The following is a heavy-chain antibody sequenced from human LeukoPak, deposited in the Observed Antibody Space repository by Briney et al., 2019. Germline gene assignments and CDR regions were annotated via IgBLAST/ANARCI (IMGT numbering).Heavy chain of an antibody. CDR1: GFTFINYA. CDR3: ARDRGDGYNLLDY. Sequence: SGGSLRLSCAASGFTFINYAMTWVRQAPGKGLEWVAVIWYDGSNKYYADSVKGRFTISRDNSKNTLYLQMNSLRAEDTAVYYCARDRGDGYNLLDYWGQGTLVTVSS. V-gene: IGHV3-33*08. CDR2: IWYDGSNK. J-gene: IGHJ4*02. D-gene: IGHD5-24*01.